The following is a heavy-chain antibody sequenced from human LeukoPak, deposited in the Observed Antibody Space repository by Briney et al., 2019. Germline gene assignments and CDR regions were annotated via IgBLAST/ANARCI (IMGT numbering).Heavy chain of an antibody. CDR1: GGSISSGSYY. CDR3: ARSLGWYVVY. J-gene: IGHJ4*02. V-gene: IGHV4-61*02. Sequence: KSSETLSLTCTVSGGSISSGSYYWSWIRQPAGKGLEWIGRIYTSGSTNYNPSLKSRVTISVDTSKNQFSLKLSSVTAADTAVYYCARSLGWYVVYWGQGTLVTVSS. D-gene: IGHD6-19*01. CDR2: IYTSGST.